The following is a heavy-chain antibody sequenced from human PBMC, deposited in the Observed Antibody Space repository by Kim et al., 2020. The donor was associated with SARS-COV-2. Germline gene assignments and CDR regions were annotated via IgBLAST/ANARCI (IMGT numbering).Heavy chain of an antibody. CDR2: INHSGST. CDR3: ARGGGYCSSTSCYRAGKQYYYYYYMDV. D-gene: IGHD2-2*01. CDR1: GGSFSGYY. V-gene: IGHV4-34*01. J-gene: IGHJ6*03. Sequence: SETLSLTCAVYGGSFSGYYWSWIRQPPGKGLEWIGEINHSGSTNYNPSLKSRVTISVDTSKNQFSLKLSSVTAADTAVYYCARGGGYCSSTSCYRAGKQYYYYYYMDVWGKGTTVTVSS.